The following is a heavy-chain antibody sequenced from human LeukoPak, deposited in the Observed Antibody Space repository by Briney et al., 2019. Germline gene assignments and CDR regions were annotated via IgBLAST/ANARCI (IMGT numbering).Heavy chain of an antibody. Sequence: GGSLRLSCAASGFTVSSNYMSWVRQAPGKGLEWASVIYSGGSTYYADSVKGRFTISRDNSKNTLYLQMNSLRAEDTAVYYCARDSSSSWRTFDYWGQGTLVTVSS. J-gene: IGHJ4*02. CDR3: ARDSSSSWRTFDY. CDR2: IYSGGST. V-gene: IGHV3-66*02. D-gene: IGHD6-13*01. CDR1: GFTVSSNY.